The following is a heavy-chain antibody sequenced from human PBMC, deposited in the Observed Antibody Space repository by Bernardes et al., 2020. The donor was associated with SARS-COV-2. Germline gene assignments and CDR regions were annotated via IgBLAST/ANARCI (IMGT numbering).Heavy chain of an antibody. CDR3: ARVNYGGSYNYYFDS. D-gene: IGHD1-26*01. CDR2: INPNSGGT. V-gene: IGHV1-2*02. Sequence: ASVKVSCKAPGYTFCGNYIHWVRQAPGQGLEWMGWINPNSGGTKYEQKFQGRVTMTSDTSISTAYMEVSTLTSDDTAVYYCARVNYGGSYNYYFDSWGQGTLVTVSS. CDR1: GYTFCGNY. J-gene: IGHJ4*02.